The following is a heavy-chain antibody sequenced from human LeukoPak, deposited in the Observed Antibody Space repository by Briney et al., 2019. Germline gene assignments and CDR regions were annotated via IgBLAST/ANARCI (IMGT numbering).Heavy chain of an antibody. CDR2: IYYSGST. D-gene: IGHD3-3*01. CDR3: ARGRRITIFGVVTAIDY. V-gene: IGHV4-39*07. J-gene: IGHJ4*02. Sequence: SETLSLTCTVSGGSISSSSYYWGWIRQPPGKGLEWIGSIYYSGSTYYNPSLKSRVTISVDTSKNQFSLKLSSVTAADTAVYYCARGRRITIFGVVTAIDYWGQGTLVTVSS. CDR1: GGSISSSSYY.